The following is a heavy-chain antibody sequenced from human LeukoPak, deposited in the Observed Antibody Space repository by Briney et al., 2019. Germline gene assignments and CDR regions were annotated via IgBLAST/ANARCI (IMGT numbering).Heavy chain of an antibody. CDR2: ISGSGGST. Sequence: GGSLRLSCAASGFTVSSYAMSWVRQAPGKGLEWVSAISGSGGSTYYADSVKGRFTISRDNSTNTLYLQMNSLRAEDTAVYYCAKDRSYYDSSGYYHEGFDYWGQGTLVTVSS. CDR3: AKDRSYYDSSGYYHEGFDY. V-gene: IGHV3-23*01. D-gene: IGHD3-22*01. J-gene: IGHJ4*02. CDR1: GFTVSSYA.